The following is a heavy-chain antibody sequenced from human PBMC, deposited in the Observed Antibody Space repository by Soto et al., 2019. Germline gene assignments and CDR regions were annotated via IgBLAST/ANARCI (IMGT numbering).Heavy chain of an antibody. CDR2: ISSSSSYI. CDR1: VFTFSSYS. V-gene: IGHV3-21*01. J-gene: IGHJ6*02. CDR3: ASDLYKDSHSADVVVPAPMLSARVYGMDV. D-gene: IGHD2-2*01. Sequence: PGGSLGLSCAASVFTFSSYSMNWVRQAPGKGLEWVSSISSSSSYIYYADSVKGRFTISRDNAKNSLYLQMNSLRAEDTAVYYCASDLYKDSHSADVVVPAPMLSARVYGMDVWGQWTTGTVSS.